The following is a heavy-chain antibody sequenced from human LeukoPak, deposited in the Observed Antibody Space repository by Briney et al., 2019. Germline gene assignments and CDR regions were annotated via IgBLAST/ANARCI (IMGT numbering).Heavy chain of an antibody. V-gene: IGHV3-64*01. CDR3: ARGYCTNGVCYPFFDY. CDR1: GFTFSSYA. Sequence: GGSLRLSCAASGFTFSSYAMHWVRQAPGKGLEYVSAISSNGGSTYYANSVKGRFTISRDNSKNTLHLQMGSLRAEDMAVYYCARGYCTNGVCYPFFDYWGQGTLVTVSS. J-gene: IGHJ4*02. D-gene: IGHD2-8*01. CDR2: ISSNGGST.